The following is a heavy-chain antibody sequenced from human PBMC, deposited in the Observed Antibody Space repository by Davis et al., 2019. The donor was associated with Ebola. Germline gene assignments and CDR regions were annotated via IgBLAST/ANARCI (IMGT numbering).Heavy chain of an antibody. CDR3: ARDPLAVAGRNYFDY. CDR2: VSASGDIT. J-gene: IGHJ4*02. V-gene: IGHV3-23*01. D-gene: IGHD6-19*01. CDR1: GFSFSYYA. Sequence: PGGSLRLSCAASGFSFSYYAMTWVRQAPGKGLDWVSYVSASGDITYYADSVKGRFTISRDNAKNSLYLQMNSLRAEDTATYYCARDPLAVAGRNYFDYWGQGTLVTVSS.